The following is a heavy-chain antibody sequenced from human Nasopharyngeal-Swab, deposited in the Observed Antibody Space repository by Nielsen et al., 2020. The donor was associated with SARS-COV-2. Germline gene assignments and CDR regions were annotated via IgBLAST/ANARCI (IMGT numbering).Heavy chain of an antibody. Sequence: WIRQPPGKGLEWVSAISGSGGSTYYADSVKGRFTISRDNSKNTLYLQMNSLRAEDTAVYYCARAEGYSYGPLIYYYCMDVWGKGTTVTVSS. V-gene: IGHV3-23*01. J-gene: IGHJ6*03. CDR3: ARAEGYSYGPLIYYYCMDV. D-gene: IGHD5-18*01. CDR2: ISGSGGST.